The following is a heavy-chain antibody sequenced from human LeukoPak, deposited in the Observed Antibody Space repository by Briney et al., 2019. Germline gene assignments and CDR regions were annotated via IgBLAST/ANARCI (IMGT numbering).Heavy chain of an antibody. CDR2: IWYDGSNK. D-gene: IGHD3-9*01. V-gene: IGHV3-33*01. Sequence: GGSLRLSCAASGFTFSSYGMHWVRQAPGKGLEWVAVIWYDGSNKYYADSVKGRFTISRDNSKNTLYLQMNSLRAEDTAVYYRARENGYYDILTGFPYYYGMDVWGQGTTVTVSS. CDR1: GFTFSSYG. CDR3: ARENGYYDILTGFPYYYGMDV. J-gene: IGHJ6*02.